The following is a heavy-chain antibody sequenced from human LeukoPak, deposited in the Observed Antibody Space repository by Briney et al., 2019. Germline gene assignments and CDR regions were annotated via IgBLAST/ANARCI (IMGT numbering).Heavy chain of an antibody. CDR3: ARDDFSTYYYDSSGLGDAFEI. J-gene: IGHJ3*02. D-gene: IGHD3-22*01. CDR2: ISGNNGNT. CDR1: GYTFTSYD. V-gene: IGHV1-18*01. Sequence: ASVKVSCKASGYTFTSYDINWVRQATGQGLEWMGWISGNNGNTNYAQHLQGRVTMTTDTSTSTAYMELRSLRSDDTAVYYCARDDFSTYYYDSSGLGDAFEIWGRGTMVTVSS.